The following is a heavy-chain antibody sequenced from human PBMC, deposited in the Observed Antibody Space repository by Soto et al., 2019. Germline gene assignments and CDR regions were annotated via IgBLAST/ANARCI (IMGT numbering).Heavy chain of an antibody. V-gene: IGHV4-59*01. CDR1: GGSMSSYY. Sequence: TCTVAGGSMSSYYWGWIRQQPGKGLEWIGYIYYSGSTNYNPSLKSRVTISVDTSKNQFSLKLSSVTAADTAVYYCARDMYYDFWSGYSNYYGMDVWGQGTTVTVSS. D-gene: IGHD3-3*01. CDR2: IYYSGST. J-gene: IGHJ6*02. CDR3: ARDMYYDFWSGYSNYYGMDV.